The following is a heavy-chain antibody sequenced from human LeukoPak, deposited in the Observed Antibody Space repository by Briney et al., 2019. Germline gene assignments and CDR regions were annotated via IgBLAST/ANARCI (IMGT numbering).Heavy chain of an antibody. J-gene: IGHJ4*02. V-gene: IGHV3-74*01. Sequence: GGSLRLSCAVSGFTFSSYWMHWVRQAPGKGLVWVSRIDRDGSRINYADSVKGRFTISRDNGKNTLFLQMNSLRAEDTAVYYCARDSASYCSGGSCYPPMLDYWGQGTLVTVSS. CDR1: GFTFSSYW. CDR3: ARDSASYCSGGSCYPPMLDY. D-gene: IGHD2-15*01. CDR2: IDRDGSRI.